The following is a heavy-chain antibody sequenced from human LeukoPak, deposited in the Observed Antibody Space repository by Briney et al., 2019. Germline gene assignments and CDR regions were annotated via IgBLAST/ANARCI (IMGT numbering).Heavy chain of an antibody. CDR1: GFTFSSYS. D-gene: IGHD2-15*01. Sequence: PGGSLRPSCAASGFTFSSYSMNWVRQAPGKGLEWVSSISSSSTYIYYADSVKGRFTISRDNAKNSLYLQMNSLRAEDTAVYYCAKDLCSGGSCYAFDIWGQGTMVTVSS. CDR3: AKDLCSGGSCYAFDI. V-gene: IGHV3-21*06. J-gene: IGHJ3*02. CDR2: ISSSSTYI.